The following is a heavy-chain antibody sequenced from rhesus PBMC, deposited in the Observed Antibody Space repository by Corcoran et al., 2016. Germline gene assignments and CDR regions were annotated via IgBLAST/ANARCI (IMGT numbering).Heavy chain of an antibody. CDR1: GGLIRSCHW. CDR3: ARDLYWSGLEY. Sequence: QAQLQESGPAPVTPSETLSLTRVVLGGLIRSCHWWGWTRQPQGKGLEWIGYISGSSRNTYYNPSLKSRVTISKDTSKNQFSLKLSSVTAADTAVYYCARDLYWSGLEYWGQGVLVTVSS. CDR2: ISGSSRNT. J-gene: IGHJ4*01. D-gene: IGHD3-22*01. V-gene: IGHV4S19*01.